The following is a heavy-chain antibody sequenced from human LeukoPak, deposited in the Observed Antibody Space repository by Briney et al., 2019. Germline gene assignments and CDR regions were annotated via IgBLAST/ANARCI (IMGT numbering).Heavy chain of an antibody. V-gene: IGHV4-34*01. J-gene: IGHJ4*02. CDR2: INHSGST. CDR3: ARRGSATVISRAYYFDC. D-gene: IGHD4-17*01. Sequence: PSETLSLTCAVYGGSFSGYYWSWIRQPPGKGLEWIGEINHSGSTNYNPSLKSRVTISVDTSKNQFSLKLSSVTAADTAVYYCARRGSATVISRAYYFDCWGQGTLVTVSS. CDR1: GGSFSGYY.